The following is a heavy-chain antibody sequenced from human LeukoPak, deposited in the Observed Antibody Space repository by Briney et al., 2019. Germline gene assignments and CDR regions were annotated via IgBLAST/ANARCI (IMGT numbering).Heavy chain of an antibody. Sequence: TSETLSLTCAVYGGSFSGCYWSWIRQPPGKGLEWIGEINHSGSTNYNPSLKSRVTISVDTSKNQFSLKLSSVTAADTAVYYCARDGGSGSYFQYYYYMDVWGKGTTVTISS. D-gene: IGHD3-10*01. J-gene: IGHJ6*03. V-gene: IGHV4-34*01. CDR3: ARDGGSGSYFQYYYYMDV. CDR2: INHSGST. CDR1: GGSFSGCY.